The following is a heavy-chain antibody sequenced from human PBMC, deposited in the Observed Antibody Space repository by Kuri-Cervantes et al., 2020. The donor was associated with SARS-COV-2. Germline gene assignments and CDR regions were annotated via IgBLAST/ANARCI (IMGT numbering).Heavy chain of an antibody. V-gene: IGHV3-7*01. D-gene: IGHD2-2*01. CDR3: ARDRGIVVVPAAILFDP. CDR2: IKQDGSEK. CDR1: GFTFSSYW. J-gene: IGHJ5*02. Sequence: GESLKISCAASGFTFSSYWMSWVRQAPGKGLEWVANIKQDGSEKYYVDSVKGRFTISRDNAKNSLYLQMNSLRAEDTAVYYCARDRGIVVVPAAILFDPWGQGTLVTVSS.